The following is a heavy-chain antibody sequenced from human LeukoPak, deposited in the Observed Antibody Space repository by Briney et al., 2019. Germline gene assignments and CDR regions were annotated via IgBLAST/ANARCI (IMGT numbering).Heavy chain of an antibody. CDR3: ASRGVGSGYSFDY. Sequence: ASVKVSCKASGYTFTSYDMNWVRQATGQGLEWMGWMNPNSGNTGYAQKFQGRVTMTRNTSISTAYMELSSLRSEDTAVYYCASRGVGSGYSFDYWGQGTLATVSS. V-gene: IGHV1-8*01. J-gene: IGHJ4*02. CDR1: GYTFTSYD. CDR2: MNPNSGNT. D-gene: IGHD3-3*01.